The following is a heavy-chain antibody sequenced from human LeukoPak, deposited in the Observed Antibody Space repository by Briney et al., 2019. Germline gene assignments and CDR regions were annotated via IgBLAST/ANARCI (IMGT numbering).Heavy chain of an antibody. CDR3: AKYHFGDFDYYPQLDY. Sequence: GGSLRLSCAASGFTFSSYGMHWVRQAPGKGLEWVAFIRYDGSNKYYADSVKGRFTISRDNSKNTLYLQMNSLRAEDTAVYYCAKYHFGDFDYYPQLDYWGQGTLVTVSS. CDR1: GFTFSSYG. D-gene: IGHD3-10*01. J-gene: IGHJ4*02. V-gene: IGHV3-30*02. CDR2: IRYDGSNK.